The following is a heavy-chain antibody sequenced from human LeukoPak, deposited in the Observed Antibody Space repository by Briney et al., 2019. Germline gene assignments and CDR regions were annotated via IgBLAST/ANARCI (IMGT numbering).Heavy chain of an antibody. D-gene: IGHD3-10*01. CDR3: VRAGLEHRTVWFGEWDTDYFDY. J-gene: IGHJ4*02. CDR1: GYTFTSYD. CDR2: MNPNSGNT. V-gene: IGHV1-8*01. Sequence: GASVKVSCKASGYTFTSYDINWVRQATGQGLEWMGWMNPNSGNTGYAQKFQGRVTMTRNTSISTAYMELSSLRSEDTAVYYCVRAGLEHRTVWFGEWDTDYFDYWGQGTLVTVSS.